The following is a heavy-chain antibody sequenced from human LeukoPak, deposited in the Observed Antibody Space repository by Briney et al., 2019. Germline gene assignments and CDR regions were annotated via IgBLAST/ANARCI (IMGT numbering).Heavy chain of an antibody. V-gene: IGHV1-46*01. CDR3: AREESGGVFDY. D-gene: IGHD2-8*02. CDR1: GFTLTNYY. J-gene: IGHJ4*02. Sequence: ASVKVSCKASGFTLTNYYMHWVRQAPGQGLEWMGLINPTGSSTNYAQKFRGRVTMTRDTSTSTVYMELSSLRSEDTAVYYCAREESGGVFDYWSQGTLVTVSS. CDR2: INPTGSST.